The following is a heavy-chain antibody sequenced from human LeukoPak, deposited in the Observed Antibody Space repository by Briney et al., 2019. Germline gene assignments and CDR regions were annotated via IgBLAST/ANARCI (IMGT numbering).Heavy chain of an antibody. Sequence: PGGSLRLSCAASGFTFSSYSMNWVRQAPGKGLEWVSAIIGSGSSTYYADSVKGRFTISRDNSKNTLFLQMNSPRAEDTAVYYCAKDRAQQLVLDFWGQGTLVTVSS. CDR3: AKDRAQQLVLDF. CDR1: GFTFSSYS. D-gene: IGHD6-13*01. J-gene: IGHJ4*02. V-gene: IGHV3-23*01. CDR2: IIGSGSST.